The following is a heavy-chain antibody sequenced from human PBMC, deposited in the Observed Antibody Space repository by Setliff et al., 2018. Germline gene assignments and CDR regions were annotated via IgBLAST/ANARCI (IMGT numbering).Heavy chain of an antibody. CDR3: AKHVLSSGWPNDAFDF. CDR1: GFTFSSYA. V-gene: IGHV3-30*07. D-gene: IGHD6-25*01. CDR2: ISFDGNNK. Sequence: PGGSLRLSCAASGFTFSSYAMHWIRQAPGKGLEWVAVISFDGNNKYYADSVKGRFTISRDNSKNTLYLQMNSLRAGDAAVYYCAKHVLSSGWPNDAFDFWGQGTMVTVSS. J-gene: IGHJ3*01.